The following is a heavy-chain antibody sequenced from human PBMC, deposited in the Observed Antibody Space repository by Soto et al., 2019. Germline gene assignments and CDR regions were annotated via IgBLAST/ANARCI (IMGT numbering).Heavy chain of an antibody. CDR3: AAGSYFVLAY. CDR2: INPYNGAT. D-gene: IGHD3-10*01. Sequence: GASVHVSCQASRYTFPRYGVHGLRQAPGQRPEWVGRINPYNGATNYSQTFQGRVTITRDISANSAYMELSSLRSEDTAVDYGAAGSYFVLAYWGKGPLGT. J-gene: IGHJ4*02. V-gene: IGHV1-3*01. CDR1: RYTFPRYG.